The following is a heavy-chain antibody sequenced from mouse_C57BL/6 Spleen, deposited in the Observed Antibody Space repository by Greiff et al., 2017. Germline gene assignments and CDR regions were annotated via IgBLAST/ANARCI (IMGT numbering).Heavy chain of an antibody. V-gene: IGHV1-63*01. D-gene: IGHD2-3*01. J-gene: IGHJ2*01. Sequence: QVQLQQSGAELVRPGTSVKMSCKASGYTFTNYWIGWAKQRPGHGLEWIGDIYPGGGYTNYNEKFKGKATLTADKSPSTAYMQFSSLTSEDSAIYYCARGPDGYPYYFDYWGQGTTLTVSS. CDR2: IYPGGGYT. CDR3: ARGPDGYPYYFDY. CDR1: GYTFTNYW.